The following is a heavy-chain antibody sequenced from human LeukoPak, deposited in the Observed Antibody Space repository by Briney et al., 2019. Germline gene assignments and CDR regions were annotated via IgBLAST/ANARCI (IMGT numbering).Heavy chain of an antibody. CDR2: ISSGSSYI. Sequence: GGSLRLSCAASGFTFSTYSMNWVRQAPGKGLEWVSSISSGSSYIYYADSVKGRFTISRDNAKNSLYLQMNSLRPEDTAVYYCARARPSMWIDYWGQGTLVTVSS. CDR1: GFTFSTYS. J-gene: IGHJ4*02. D-gene: IGHD2-21*01. V-gene: IGHV3-21*01. CDR3: ARARPSMWIDY.